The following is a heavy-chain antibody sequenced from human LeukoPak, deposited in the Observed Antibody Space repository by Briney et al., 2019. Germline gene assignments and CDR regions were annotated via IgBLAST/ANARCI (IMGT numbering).Heavy chain of an antibody. D-gene: IGHD2-21*02. CDR1: GFTFSSYW. J-gene: IGHJ6*03. Sequence: SGGSLRLSCAASGFTFSSYWMSWVRQAPGKGLEWVANIKQDGSEKYYVDSVKGRFTISRDSAKNSLYLQMNSLRAEDTAVYYCARVGAGDYYYYYYMDVWGKGTTVTVSS. CDR3: ARVGAGDYYYYYYMDV. CDR2: IKQDGSEK. V-gene: IGHV3-7*01.